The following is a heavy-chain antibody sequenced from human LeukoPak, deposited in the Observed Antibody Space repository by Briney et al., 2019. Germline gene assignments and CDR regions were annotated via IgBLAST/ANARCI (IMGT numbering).Heavy chain of an antibody. J-gene: IGHJ6*03. Sequence: GGSLRLSCEASGFSFSSYWMSWVRQAPGKGPEWVANIKQDESEKYSVDSVKGRFTISRDNAKNSLYLQMKKLRADDTALYYCARLSAYYYGSYFYYYMDVWGKGTTVTVSS. V-gene: IGHV3-7*01. CDR1: GFSFSSYW. CDR3: ARLSAYYYGSYFYYYMDV. CDR2: IKQDESEK. D-gene: IGHD3-10*01.